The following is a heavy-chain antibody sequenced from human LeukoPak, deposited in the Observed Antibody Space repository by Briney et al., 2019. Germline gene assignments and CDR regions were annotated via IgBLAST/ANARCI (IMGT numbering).Heavy chain of an antibody. CDR1: DDSISNFY. V-gene: IGHV4-59*08. J-gene: IGHJ4*02. Sequence: SETLSLTCTVSDDSISNFYWSWIRQSPEKGLEWIGFAHYSGNTYYNPSLTGRVTMSLYTSEKQYSLKLTSMTAADSAVYYCARRQRSSWYFDYWGQGTQVTVSS. CDR2: AHYSGNT. D-gene: IGHD6-13*01. CDR3: ARRQRSSWYFDY.